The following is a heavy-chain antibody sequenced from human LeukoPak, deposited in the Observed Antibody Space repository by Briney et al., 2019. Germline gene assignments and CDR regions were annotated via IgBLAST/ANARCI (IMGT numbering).Heavy chain of an antibody. J-gene: IGHJ5*02. CDR2: IHYSGST. CDR1: GASIGSHY. V-gene: IGHV4-59*11. Sequence: PSETLSLTCTVSGASIGSHYWSWVRQPPGKGLEWIGYIHYSGSTNYRPSLKSRVTISIDTSKKQFSLKLRSVNAADTAMYYCARTGDYSRTTGGWFDPWGQGTLVSVSS. D-gene: IGHD4-11*01. CDR3: ARTGDYSRTTGGWFDP.